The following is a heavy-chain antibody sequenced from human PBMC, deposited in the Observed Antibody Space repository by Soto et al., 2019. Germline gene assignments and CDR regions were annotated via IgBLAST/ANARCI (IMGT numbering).Heavy chain of an antibody. CDR1: GGTFSSYA. J-gene: IGHJ6*02. CDR2: IIPIFGTA. Sequence: SVKVSCKASGGTFSSYAISWVRQAPGQGLEWMGGIIPIFGTANYAQKFQGRVTITADESTSTAYMELSSLRSEDTAVYYCARALYSGLYPTQYGMDVWGQGTMVTVSS. CDR3: ARALYSGLYPTQYGMDV. V-gene: IGHV1-69*13. D-gene: IGHD5-12*01.